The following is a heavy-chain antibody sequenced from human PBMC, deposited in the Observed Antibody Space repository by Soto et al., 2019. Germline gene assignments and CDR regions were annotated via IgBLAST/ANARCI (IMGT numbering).Heavy chain of an antibody. Sequence: QVQLVQSGAEVKKPGSSVKVSCKASGGTFSSYAISWVRQAPGQGLEWMGGIIPIFGTANYAQKFQGRVKITADESTSTAYVELSSLRSEDTAVYYCARGRGAYCGGDCYSWGADAFDIWGQGTMVTVSS. CDR1: GGTFSSYA. D-gene: IGHD2-21*02. CDR3: ARGRGAYCGGDCYSWGADAFDI. J-gene: IGHJ3*02. CDR2: IIPIFGTA. V-gene: IGHV1-69*01.